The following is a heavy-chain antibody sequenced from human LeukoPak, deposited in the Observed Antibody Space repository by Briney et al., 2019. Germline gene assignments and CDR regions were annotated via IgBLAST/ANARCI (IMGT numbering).Heavy chain of an antibody. J-gene: IGHJ4*02. D-gene: IGHD2-15*01. CDR3: AREIGSPKGY. CDR1: GGTFSSYA. V-gene: IGHV1-69*01. CDR2: IIPIFGTT. Sequence: GSSVKVPCKASGGTFSSYAISWVRQAPGQGLEWMGGIIPIFGTTNYAQKFQGRVTITADESTSTAYMELSSLRSEDTAVYYCAREIGSPKGYWGQGTLVTVSS.